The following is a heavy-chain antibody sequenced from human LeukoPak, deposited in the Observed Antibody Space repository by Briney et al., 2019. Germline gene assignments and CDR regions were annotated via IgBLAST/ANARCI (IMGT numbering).Heavy chain of an antibody. CDR2: INPRGGST. V-gene: IGHV1-46*01. CDR3: ARANVMVAGATTRYFDY. CDR1: GYTFTSYY. J-gene: IGHJ4*02. Sequence: ASVKVSCKASGYTFTSYYAHWVRQAPGQGFEWMGVINPRGGSTTYAQKFQGRVTMTRDTSTSTVYMELSRLRSEDTAVYYCARANVMVAGATTRYFDYWGQGTLVTVSS. D-gene: IGHD2-15*01.